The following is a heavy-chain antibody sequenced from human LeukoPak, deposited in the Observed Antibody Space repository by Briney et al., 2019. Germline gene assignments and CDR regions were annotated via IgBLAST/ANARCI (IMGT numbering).Heavy chain of an antibody. V-gene: IGHV4-39*02. CDR1: GASLSTSKLY. CDR2: VYYGGST. CDR3: ARLAGLGRWLPFTH. D-gene: IGHD5-24*01. J-gene: IGHJ1*01. Sequence: PSETLSLTCNVSGASLSTSKLYWGWLRQPPGKGLEWVGTVYYGGSTYYKPSLKSRVTISFDTTKNPFSLTLASVTAADTAVYYCARLAGLGRWLPFTHWGQGTLVTVSS.